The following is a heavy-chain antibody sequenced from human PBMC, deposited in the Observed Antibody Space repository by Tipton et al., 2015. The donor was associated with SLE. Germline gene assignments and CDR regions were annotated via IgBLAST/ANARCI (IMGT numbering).Heavy chain of an antibody. CDR3: ARGGRWGSVANFDN. D-gene: IGHD7-27*01. CDR1: GGSISTYY. CDR2: IYYSGST. V-gene: IGHV4-59*01. Sequence: TLSLTCTVSGGSISTYYWSWIRQPPGKGLEWIGYIYYSGSTNYNPSLKSRVTISVDTSKNQFSLKLSSVTAADTAVYYCARGGRWGSVANFDNWGQGTLVIVSS. J-gene: IGHJ4*02.